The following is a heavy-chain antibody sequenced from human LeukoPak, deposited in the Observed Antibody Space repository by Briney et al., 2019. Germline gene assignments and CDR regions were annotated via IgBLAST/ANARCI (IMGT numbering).Heavy chain of an antibody. V-gene: IGHV4-59*01. Sequence: SETLSLTCTVSGGCIRSYYWSWIRQPPGKGLEWIGYIYYSGSTNYNPSLKSRVTISVDTSKNQFSLKLSSVTAADTAVYYCARSPTLYFGADYWGQGTLVTVSS. J-gene: IGHJ4*02. CDR2: IYYSGST. CDR1: GGCIRSYY. CDR3: ARSPTLYFGADY. D-gene: IGHD3-10*01.